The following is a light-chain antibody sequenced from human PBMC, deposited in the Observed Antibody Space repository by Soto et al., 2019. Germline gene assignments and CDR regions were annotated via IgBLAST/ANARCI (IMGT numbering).Light chain of an antibody. J-gene: IGLJ1*01. V-gene: IGLV1-51*01. CDR2: DNN. Sequence: QSALTQPPSVSAAPGRTVTISCSGSSSNIGNSFVSWYQQLPGTAPRLLIYDNNERPPGIPDRFSGSKSGTSATLGITGLQTGDEADYYCGAWDGGLSAFVFGTGTKVTVL. CDR3: GAWDGGLSAFV. CDR1: SSNIGNSF.